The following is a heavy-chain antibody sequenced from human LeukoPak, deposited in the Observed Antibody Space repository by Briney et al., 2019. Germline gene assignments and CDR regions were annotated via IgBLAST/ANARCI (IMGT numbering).Heavy chain of an antibody. CDR3: LRGDRRDY. Sequence: GGSLRLSCEASGFTFNTYSMNWARQAPGKGPEWVSSIDSSGGYMFYADSVKGRFIISRDNAKDSLYLQMNSLRVEDTAVYYCLRGDRRDYWGQGTLVTVSS. J-gene: IGHJ4*02. V-gene: IGHV3-21*06. CDR2: IDSSGGYM. CDR1: GFTFNTYS.